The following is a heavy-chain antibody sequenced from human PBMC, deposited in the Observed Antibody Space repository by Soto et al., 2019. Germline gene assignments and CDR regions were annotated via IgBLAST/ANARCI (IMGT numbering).Heavy chain of an antibody. Sequence: PGGSLRLSCAACGWACGNYSMDWVRQAPGKGLEWVSYISSSSSTIYYADSVKGRFTISRDNAKNSLYLQMNSLRVEDTAVYYCARGPIAAAGTPPHYFDYWGQGTLVTVSS. V-gene: IGHV3-48*01. D-gene: IGHD6-13*01. CDR2: ISSSSSTI. CDR3: ARGPIAAAGTPPHYFDY. J-gene: IGHJ4*02. CDR1: GWACGNYS.